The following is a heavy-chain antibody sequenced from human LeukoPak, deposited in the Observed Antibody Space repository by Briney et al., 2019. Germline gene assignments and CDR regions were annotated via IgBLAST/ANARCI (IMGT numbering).Heavy chain of an antibody. D-gene: IGHD3-22*01. CDR2: IWYDGSNK. CDR3: ARPYYDSSGYYYWGNAFNI. Sequence: GGSLRLSCAASGFTFSSYGMHWVRQAPGKGLEWVAVIWYDGSNKYYADSVKGRFTISRDNSKNTLYLQMNSLRAEDTAVYYCARPYYDSSGYYYWGNAFNIWGQGTMVTVSS. V-gene: IGHV3-33*01. CDR1: GFTFSSYG. J-gene: IGHJ3*02.